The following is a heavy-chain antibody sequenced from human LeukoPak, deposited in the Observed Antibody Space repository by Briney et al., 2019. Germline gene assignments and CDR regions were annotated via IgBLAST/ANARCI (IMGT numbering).Heavy chain of an antibody. CDR3: ARGNYDFWSAFAH. Sequence: KAGASPLISCKGTGCIFHIYCISGVRQVPWRILNRMGRIDPSDSYTNYSPSSQGHVTISADKSISTAYLQWSSLKASATAMYYCARGNYDFWSAFAHWGQGTLVTVSS. V-gene: IGHV5-10-1*01. J-gene: IGHJ4*02. CDR1: GCIFHIYC. CDR2: IDPSDSYT. D-gene: IGHD3-3*01.